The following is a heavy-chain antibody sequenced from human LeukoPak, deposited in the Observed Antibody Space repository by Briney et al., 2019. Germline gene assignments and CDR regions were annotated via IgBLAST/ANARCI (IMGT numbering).Heavy chain of an antibody. V-gene: IGHV3-30*04. CDR1: GFTFSTYA. J-gene: IGHJ4*02. CDR2: LSYDGSKK. CDR3: AKDRQSGSYFRGFDY. D-gene: IGHD1-26*01. Sequence: PGRSLRLSCAASGFTFSTYAMHWVRQAPGKGLEWMAVLSYDGSKKYYADSVKGRFTISRDNSKNTLYLQMNSLRAEDTALYYCAKDRQSGSYFRGFDYWGQGTLVTVSS.